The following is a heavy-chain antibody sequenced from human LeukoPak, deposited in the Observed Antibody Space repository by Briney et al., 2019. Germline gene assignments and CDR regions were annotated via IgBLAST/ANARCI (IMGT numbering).Heavy chain of an antibody. J-gene: IGHJ4*02. V-gene: IGHV3-23*01. CDR1: GFTVSSYA. CDR3: AKEWRFSSSWYQYYFDY. CDR2: ISGSGGSK. Sequence: GGSLRLSCAACGFTVSSYAMSWVRQAPGKGLEWISAISGSGGSKYYADSVKGRFTISRDTSTNTLYLQLNSLRVDDTAVYFCAKEWRFSSSWYQYYFDYWGQGTLVTVSS. D-gene: IGHD6-13*01.